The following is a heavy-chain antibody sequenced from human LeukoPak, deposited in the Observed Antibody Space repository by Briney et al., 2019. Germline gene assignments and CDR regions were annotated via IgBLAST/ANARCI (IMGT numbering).Heavy chain of an antibody. D-gene: IGHD6-19*01. CDR1: GFTFSSYA. V-gene: IGHV3-23*01. J-gene: IGHJ4*02. CDR3: AKDRSSSGWYAYFDY. CDR2: ISGSGGST. Sequence: PGGSLRLSCAASGFTFSSYAMSWVRQAPGEGLEWVSAISGSGGSTYYADSVKGRFTISRDNSKNTLYLQMNSLRAEDTAVYYCAKDRSSSGWYAYFDYWGQGTPVTVSS.